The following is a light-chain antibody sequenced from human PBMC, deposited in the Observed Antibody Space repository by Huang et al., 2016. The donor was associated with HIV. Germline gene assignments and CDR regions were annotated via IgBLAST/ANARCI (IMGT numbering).Light chain of an antibody. V-gene: IGKV3-15*01. CDR2: VAA. Sequence: EIVMTQSPATLSVSPGERATLSCRASQSVSSNVAWYQQKPGQAPRLLINVAATRGTGIPARFSVSGSGTELTLSISSLQSEDFAVYYCQQYNKWHQTFGKGTKEKSN. J-gene: IGKJ1*01. CDR1: QSVSSN. CDR3: QQYNKWHQT.